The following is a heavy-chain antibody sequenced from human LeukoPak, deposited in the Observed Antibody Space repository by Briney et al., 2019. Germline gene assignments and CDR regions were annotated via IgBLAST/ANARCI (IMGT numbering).Heavy chain of an antibody. J-gene: IGHJ1*01. V-gene: IGHV3-13*01. CDR1: GFTFSSYD. CDR3: AKDDDWGRYKH. D-gene: IGHD3-16*01. Sequence: GGSLRLSCAASGFTFSSYDMHWVRQATGKGLEWVSAIGTAGDTYYPDSVKGRFTISRDNSKNTQSRQMNSLRAEDTAVYYCAKDDDWGRYKHWGQGTLVTVSS. CDR2: IGTAGDT.